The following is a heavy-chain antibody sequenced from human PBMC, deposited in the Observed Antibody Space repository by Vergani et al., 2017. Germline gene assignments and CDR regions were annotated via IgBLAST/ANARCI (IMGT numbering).Heavy chain of an antibody. Sequence: QVQLQESGPGLVKPSETLSLTCTVSGGSISSYYWSWLRQPPGKGLEWIRYIYYSGSTTYNPSLKSRVTISVDTSKNQFSLKLSSVTAADTAVYYCARHTPADSAFDIWGQGTMVTVSS. D-gene: IGHD2-15*01. V-gene: IGHV4-59*08. CDR1: GGSISSYY. CDR3: ARHTPADSAFDI. J-gene: IGHJ3*02. CDR2: IYYSGST.